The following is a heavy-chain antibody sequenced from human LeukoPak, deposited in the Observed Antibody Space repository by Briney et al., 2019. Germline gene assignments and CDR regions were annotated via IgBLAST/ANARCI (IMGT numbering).Heavy chain of an antibody. CDR3: ARIGYYYGSGSYYSP. J-gene: IGHJ5*02. Sequence: SVKVSCKASGGTFSSYAISWVRQAHGQGLEWMGRIIPIFGTANYAQKFQGRVTITTDESTSTAYMELSSLRSDDTAVYYCARIGYYYGSGSYYSPWGQGTLGTVSS. D-gene: IGHD3-10*01. V-gene: IGHV1-69*05. CDR1: GGTFSSYA. CDR2: IIPIFGTA.